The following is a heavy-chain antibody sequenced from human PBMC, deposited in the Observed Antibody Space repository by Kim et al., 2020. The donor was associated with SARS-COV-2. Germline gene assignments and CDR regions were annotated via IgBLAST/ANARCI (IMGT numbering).Heavy chain of an antibody. V-gene: IGHV5-51*01. Sequence: YSPSFQGQVTISANKSISTAYLQWSSLKASDTAMYYCARLRSSGWYTFDYWGQGTLVTVSS. CDR3: ARLRSSGWYTFDY. J-gene: IGHJ4*02. D-gene: IGHD6-19*01.